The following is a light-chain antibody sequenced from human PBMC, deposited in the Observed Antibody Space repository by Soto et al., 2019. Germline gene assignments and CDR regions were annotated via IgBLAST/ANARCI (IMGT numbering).Light chain of an antibody. CDR2: GAS. CDR1: QSVNSNY. J-gene: IGKJ5*01. Sequence: EIVLTQSPGTLSLSPGERATLSCRASQSVNSNYLAWYQQKSGQAPRLLIYGASSRATGIADRFSGSGSGTDFTLTISRLEPEDFAAYQCQQYGSSPITFGQGTRLEIK. CDR3: QQYGSSPIT. V-gene: IGKV3-20*01.